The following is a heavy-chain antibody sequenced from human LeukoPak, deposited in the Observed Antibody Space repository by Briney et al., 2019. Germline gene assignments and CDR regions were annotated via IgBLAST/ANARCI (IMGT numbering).Heavy chain of an antibody. J-gene: IGHJ4*02. D-gene: IGHD2-15*01. V-gene: IGHV1-69*04. CDR3: ARGKGFVGHFDS. Sequence: SVKVSCKASGGTFRSNAISWVRQAPGQGPEWMGRIIPILGTAEYAEKFQGRVTISADKSTSTAYMELSSLKSEDTALYYCARGKGFVGHFDSWGQGIRVTVSS. CDR1: GGTFRSNA. CDR2: IIPILGTA.